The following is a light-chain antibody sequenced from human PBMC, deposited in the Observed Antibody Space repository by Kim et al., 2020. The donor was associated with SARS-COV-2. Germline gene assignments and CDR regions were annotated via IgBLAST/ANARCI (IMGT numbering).Light chain of an antibody. CDR1: QSVSSN. CDR2: GAS. Sequence: VSPGERPPLSCRARQSVSSNLAWYQQKPGQAPRLLIYGASTRATGIPSRFSGSGSGTEFTLTISSLQSEDFAVYSCQQYNNWPYTFGQGTKLEI. V-gene: IGKV3-15*01. J-gene: IGKJ2*01. CDR3: QQYNNWPYT.